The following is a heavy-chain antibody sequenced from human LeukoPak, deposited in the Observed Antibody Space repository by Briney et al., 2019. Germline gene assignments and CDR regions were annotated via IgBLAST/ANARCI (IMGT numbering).Heavy chain of an antibody. V-gene: IGHV3-74*01. CDR1: GFTFSRYW. D-gene: IGHD2-2*01. CDR2: IYTDGTTT. CDR3: VRSRFTTSSFDY. Sequence: GGSLRLSCAASGFTFSRYWMHWVRQAPGKGLVWVSRIYTDGTTTNYADSVKGRFTISRDNAKNTLYLQMNSLRAEDTAMYYCVRSRFTTSSFDYWGQGTLVTVSS. J-gene: IGHJ4*02.